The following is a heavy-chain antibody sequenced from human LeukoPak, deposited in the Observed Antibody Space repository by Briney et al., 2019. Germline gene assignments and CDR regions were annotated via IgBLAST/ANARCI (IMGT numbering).Heavy chain of an antibody. CDR2: ISWNSGSM. V-gene: IGHV3-9*01. Sequence: GGSLRLSCAASGFTFDDYAMHWVRQAPGKGLEWVSGISWNSGSMDYADSVKGRFTISRDNAKNSLYLQMNSLRAEDTAVYYCARGFFFDYWGQGTLITVSS. CDR3: ARGFFFDY. CDR1: GFTFDDYA. J-gene: IGHJ4*02.